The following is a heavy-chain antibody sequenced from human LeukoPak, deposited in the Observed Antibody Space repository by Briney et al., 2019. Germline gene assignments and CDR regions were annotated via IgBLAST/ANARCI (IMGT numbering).Heavy chain of an antibody. D-gene: IGHD3-10*01. CDR1: GGSISSSSCN. Sequence: SETLSLTCTVSGGSISSSSCNWGWIRQPPGKGLEWIGSIYYSGSTYYNPSLKSRVTISVDTSKNQFSLKLSSVTAADTAVYYCARDTYYYGSGSYGLDYWGQGTLVTVSS. V-gene: IGHV4-39*07. J-gene: IGHJ4*02. CDR2: IYYSGST. CDR3: ARDTYYYGSGSYGLDY.